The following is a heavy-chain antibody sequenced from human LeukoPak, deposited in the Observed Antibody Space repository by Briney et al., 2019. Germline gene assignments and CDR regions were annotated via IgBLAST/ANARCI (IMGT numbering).Heavy chain of an antibody. V-gene: IGHV4-59*12. J-gene: IGHJ4*02. Sequence: SETLSLTCTVSGGSISSYFWSWIRQPPGKGLEWIGYIYYSGSTNYNPSLKSRVTISVDTSKNQFSLKLSSVTAADTAVYYCARDDSGSYHLDYWGQGTLVTVSS. CDR2: IYYSGST. CDR1: GGSISSYF. D-gene: IGHD1-26*01. CDR3: ARDDSGSYHLDY.